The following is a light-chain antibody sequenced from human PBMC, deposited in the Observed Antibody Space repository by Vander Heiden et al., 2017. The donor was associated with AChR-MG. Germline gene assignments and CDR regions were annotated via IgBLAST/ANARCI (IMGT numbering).Light chain of an antibody. CDR3: QQYYSSPGT. J-gene: IGKJ1*01. CDR1: QIVLYISDNKNY. Sequence: DIVMTQSPDSLPVSLGERATINCKSSQIVLYISDNKNYLAWYQQKPGQPPKLLVYWASTRESGVPDRFSGSGSGTDFTLTISSLQAEDVAVYYCQQYYSSPGTFGPGTKVEIK. V-gene: IGKV4-1*01. CDR2: WAS.